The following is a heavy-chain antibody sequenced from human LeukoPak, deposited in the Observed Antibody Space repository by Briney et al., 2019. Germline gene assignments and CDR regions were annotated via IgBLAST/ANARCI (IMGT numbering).Heavy chain of an antibody. Sequence: GGSLRLSCAASGFTFSDYYMSWIRQAPGKGLEGVSYISSSGSTIYYADSVKGRFTISRDNAKNSLYLQMNSLRAEDTAVYYCARKDSSGWSFDYWGQGTLVTVSS. CDR1: GFTFSDYY. CDR2: ISSSGSTI. V-gene: IGHV3-11*01. D-gene: IGHD6-19*01. CDR3: ARKDSSGWSFDY. J-gene: IGHJ4*02.